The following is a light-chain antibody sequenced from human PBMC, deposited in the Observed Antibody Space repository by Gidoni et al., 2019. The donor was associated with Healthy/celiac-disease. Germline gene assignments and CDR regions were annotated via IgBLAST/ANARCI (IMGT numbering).Light chain of an antibody. J-gene: IGKJ2*01. Sequence: EIVLTQSPATLSLSPVERATLACRASQSVSSSYLALYQQKPGPAPRLLIYGASSRATGIPDRFSGSGSGTDFTLTLSRLEPEAFAVYFCQQYGSSPPWYTFGQGTKLEIK. CDR3: QQYGSSPPWYT. CDR2: GAS. V-gene: IGKV3-20*01. CDR1: QSVSSSY.